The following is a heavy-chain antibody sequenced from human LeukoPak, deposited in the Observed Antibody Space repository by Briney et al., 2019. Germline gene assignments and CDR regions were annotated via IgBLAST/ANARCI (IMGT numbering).Heavy chain of an antibody. CDR3: VRGGGADRPYGLDV. CDR2: INSDGTST. J-gene: IGHJ6*02. V-gene: IGHV3-74*01. D-gene: IGHD6-6*01. Sequence: GGSLTLSCAAFGFTFSSYWIHWVRQAPGKGPVWVSRINSDGTSTTYADPVKGRFTTSRDSAKNTVYLQMNSLRAEDTAVYYCVRGGGADRPYGLDVWGQGTTVTVSS. CDR1: GFTFSSYW.